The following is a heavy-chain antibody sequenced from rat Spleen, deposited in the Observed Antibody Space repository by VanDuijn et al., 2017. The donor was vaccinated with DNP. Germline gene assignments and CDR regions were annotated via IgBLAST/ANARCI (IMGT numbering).Heavy chain of an antibody. CDR1: GFTFSDYN. V-gene: IGHV5S10*01. CDR3: ATLGSPYVPDFDY. Sequence: EVQLVESGGGLVQPGRSLKLSCAASGFTFSDYNMAWVRQAPKKGLEWVATIIYDGSRTYYRDSVKGRFTISRDNAKSTLYLQMDSLRSEDTATYYCATLGSPYVPDFDYWGQGVMVTVSS. CDR2: IIYDGSRT. D-gene: IGHD1-6*01. J-gene: IGHJ2*01.